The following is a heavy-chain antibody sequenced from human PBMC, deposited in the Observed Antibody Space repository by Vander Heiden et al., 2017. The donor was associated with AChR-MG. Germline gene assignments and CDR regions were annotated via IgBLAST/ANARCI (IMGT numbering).Heavy chain of an antibody. CDR2: IYYSGST. J-gene: IGHJ5*02. CDR3: ARGGPDDSEFDP. D-gene: IGHD1-26*01. Sequence: QVQLQESGPGLVKPSETLSLTCTVSGGSISSYYWSWIRQPPGKGLEWIGYIYYSGSTNYNPSLKSRVTISVDTSKNQFSLKLSSVTAADTAVYYCARGGPDDSEFDPWGQGTLVTVSS. CDR1: GGSISSYY. V-gene: IGHV4-59*01.